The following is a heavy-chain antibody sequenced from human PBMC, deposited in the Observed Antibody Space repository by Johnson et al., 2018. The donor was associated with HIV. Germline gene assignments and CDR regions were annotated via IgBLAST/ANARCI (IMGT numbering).Heavy chain of an antibody. V-gene: IGHV3-30*03. J-gene: IGHJ3*02. CDR2: ISYDGGNK. Sequence: QVQLVESGGGVVQPGKSLRLSCAASGFIFSGFGLHWVRQAPGKGLEWVASISYDGGNKYYADSVRGRITISRDNSKNTLYLQMNSLRAEDTAVYYCAREREDYGLDIWGQGAMVTVSS. CDR1: GFIFSGFG. CDR3: AREREDYGLDI. D-gene: IGHD4/OR15-4a*01.